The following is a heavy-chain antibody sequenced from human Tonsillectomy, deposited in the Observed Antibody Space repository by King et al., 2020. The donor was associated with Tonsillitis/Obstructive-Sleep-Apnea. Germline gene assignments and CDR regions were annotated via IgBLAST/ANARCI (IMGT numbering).Heavy chain of an antibody. CDR1: GYTFTSYA. CDR2: INAGNGNT. D-gene: IGHD6-19*01. Sequence: QLVQSGAEVKKPGASVKVSCKASGYTFTSYAMHWVRQAPGQRLEWMGWINAGNGNTKYSQKFQSRVTITRDTSASTAYMELSSLRSEDTAVYYCARDRGGSSGWGDAFDIWGQGTMVTVSS. V-gene: IGHV1-3*01. J-gene: IGHJ3*02. CDR3: ARDRGGSSGWGDAFDI.